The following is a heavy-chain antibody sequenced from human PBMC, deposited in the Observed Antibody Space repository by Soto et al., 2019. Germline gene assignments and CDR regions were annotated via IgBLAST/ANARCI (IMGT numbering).Heavy chain of an antibody. D-gene: IGHD3-16*02. CDR3: ARAMITVGGVIVPGAFDI. V-gene: IGHV4-59*01. CDR2: IYYSGST. J-gene: IGHJ3*02. Sequence: SETLSLTCTVSGGSISSYYWSWIRQPPGKGLEWIGYIYYSGSTNYNPSLKSRVTISVDTSKNQFSLKLSSVTAADTAVYYCARAMITVGGVIVPGAFDIWGQGTMVTVSS. CDR1: GGSISSYY.